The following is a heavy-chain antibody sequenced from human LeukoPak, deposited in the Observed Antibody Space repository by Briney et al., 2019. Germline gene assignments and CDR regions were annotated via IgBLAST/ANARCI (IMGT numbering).Heavy chain of an antibody. CDR3: ASFCSGGSCYTQDAFDI. Sequence: ASVKVSCKASGYTFTGYYMHWVRQAPGQGLEWMGWINPNSGGTNYAQKFQGRVTMTRDTSISTAYMELSRLRSDDTAVYYCASFCSGGSCYTQDAFDIWGQGTMVTVSS. CDR2: INPNSGGT. J-gene: IGHJ3*02. V-gene: IGHV1-2*02. CDR1: GYTFTGYY. D-gene: IGHD2-15*01.